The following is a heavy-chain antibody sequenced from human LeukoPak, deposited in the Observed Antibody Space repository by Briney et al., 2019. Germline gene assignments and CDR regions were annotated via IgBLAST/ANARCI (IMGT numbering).Heavy chain of an antibody. D-gene: IGHD4-11*01. CDR2: ISSSSSYI. V-gene: IGHV3-21*04. CDR3: ANYLLSGSTVNTSQGFDH. Sequence: SGGSLRLSCAASGFTFSSYSMNWVRQAPVKGLEWVSSISSSSSYIYYADSVKGRFTISRDNAKNSLYLQMNSLRAEDTAVYYCANYLLSGSTVNTSQGFDHWGQGALVTVSS. J-gene: IGHJ4*02. CDR1: GFTFSSYS.